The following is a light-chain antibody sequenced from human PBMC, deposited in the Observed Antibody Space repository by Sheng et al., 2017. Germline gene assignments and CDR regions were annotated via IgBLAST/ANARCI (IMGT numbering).Light chain of an antibody. CDR2: DAS. V-gene: IGKV1-5*01. Sequence: IQMTQSPSTLSASVGDRVIITCRASQSLNNALAWYQVKPGKAPKFLIYDASTLQRGVPSRFSGSGSGTEFTLTISRLEPEDFAVYYCQQYGTSPFTFGPGTKVDIK. J-gene: IGKJ3*01. CDR1: QSLNNA. CDR3: QQYGTSPFT.